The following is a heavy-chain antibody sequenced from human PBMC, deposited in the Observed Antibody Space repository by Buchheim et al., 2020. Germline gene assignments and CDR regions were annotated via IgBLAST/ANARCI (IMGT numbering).Heavy chain of an antibody. V-gene: IGHV3-30*18. D-gene: IGHD3-10*01. CDR2: ISYDGSNK. CDR3: AKDDYGSGSHFDY. Sequence: QVQLVESGGGVVQPGKSLRLSCAASGFIFSSYGMHWVRQAPGKGLEWVALISYDGSNKYYADSVKGRFTVSRDNSKNTLYLQMNSLRTEDTAVYYCAKDDYGSGSHFDYWGQGTL. J-gene: IGHJ4*02. CDR1: GFIFSSYG.